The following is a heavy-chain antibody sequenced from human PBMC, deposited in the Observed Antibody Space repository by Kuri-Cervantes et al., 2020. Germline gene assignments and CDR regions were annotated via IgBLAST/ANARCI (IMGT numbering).Heavy chain of an antibody. D-gene: IGHD7-27*01. Sequence: GESLKISCAASGFTFSSCAMHWVRQAPGKGLEWVAVISYDGSNKYYADSVKGRFTISRDNSKNTLYLQMNSLRAEDTAVYYCARDKDPGGMDVWGQGTTVTVSS. V-gene: IGHV3-30-3*01. CDR3: ARDKDPGGMDV. CDR1: GFTFSSCA. J-gene: IGHJ6*02. CDR2: ISYDGSNK.